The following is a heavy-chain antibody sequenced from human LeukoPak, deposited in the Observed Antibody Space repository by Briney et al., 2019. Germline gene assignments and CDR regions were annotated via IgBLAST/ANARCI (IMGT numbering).Heavy chain of an antibody. D-gene: IGHD6-13*01. CDR1: GGSFSGYY. J-gene: IGHJ6*02. Sequence: SETLSLTCAVYGGSFSGYYWSWIRQPPGKGLEWIGYIYYSGSTNYNPSLKSRVTISVDTSKNQFSLKLSSVTAADTAVYYCARGPPREGQQLPYYYYYGMDVWGQGTTVTVSS. CDR3: ARGPPREGQQLPYYYYYGMDV. CDR2: IYYSGST. V-gene: IGHV4-59*08.